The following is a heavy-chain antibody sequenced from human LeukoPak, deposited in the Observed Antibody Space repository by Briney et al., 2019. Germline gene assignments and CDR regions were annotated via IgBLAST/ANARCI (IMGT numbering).Heavy chain of an antibody. J-gene: IGHJ4*02. CDR3: AKEPEYSYGSLSDY. D-gene: IGHD5-18*01. CDR1: GFTFSSYS. Sequence: PGGSLRLSCAASGFTFSSYSMNWVRQAPGKGLEWVSAISGSGGSTYYADSVKGRFTIFRDNSKNTLYLQMNSLRAEDTAVYYCAKEPEYSYGSLSDYWGQGTRVTVSS. CDR2: ISGSGGST. V-gene: IGHV3-23*01.